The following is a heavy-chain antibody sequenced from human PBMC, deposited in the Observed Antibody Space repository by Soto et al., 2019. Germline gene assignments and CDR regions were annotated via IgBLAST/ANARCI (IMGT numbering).Heavy chain of an antibody. D-gene: IGHD1-20*01. CDR2: IIPIFGTP. CDR3: AREYNWTSIYYGMDV. J-gene: IGHJ6*02. V-gene: IGHV1-69*13. Sequence: SVKVSCKASGGTFSSYAISWVRQAPGQGLEGMGGIIPIFGTPNYAQKFQGRVTITAGESTSTVYMELSSLRSEDTAVFYCAREYNWTSIYYGMDVWGQGTTVTVSS. CDR1: GGTFSSYA.